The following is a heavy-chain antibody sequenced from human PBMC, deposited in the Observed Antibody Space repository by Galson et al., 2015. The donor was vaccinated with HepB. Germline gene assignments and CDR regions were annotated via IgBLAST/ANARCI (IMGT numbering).Heavy chain of an antibody. CDR1: GFTFSSYA. J-gene: IGHJ3*02. Sequence: SLRLSCAASGFTFSSYAMSWVRQAPGKGLEWVSGISSNGGSTYYADSVKGRFTISRDYSKNTLFLQMNSLRAEDTAVYYCAKDRRTLDAFDIWGQGTMVTVSS. CDR2: ISSNGGST. D-gene: IGHD2-2*01. V-gene: IGHV3-23*01. CDR3: AKDRRTLDAFDI.